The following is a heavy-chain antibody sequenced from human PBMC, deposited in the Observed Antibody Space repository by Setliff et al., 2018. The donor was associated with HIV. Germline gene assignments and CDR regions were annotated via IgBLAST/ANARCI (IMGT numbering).Heavy chain of an antibody. D-gene: IGHD4-17*01. CDR1: GGSISTYY. CDR2: IYFTGSS. CDR3: ARIQMAYAAFDV. Sequence: SETLSLTCTVSGGSISTYYWRWIRQPPGKGLEWIGSIYFTGSSDNNPSLKSRVTLSVDTSKHQFSLKLSSVTAADTAVYYCARIQMAYAAFDVWGQGTMVTVSS. V-gene: IGHV4-59*01. J-gene: IGHJ3*01.